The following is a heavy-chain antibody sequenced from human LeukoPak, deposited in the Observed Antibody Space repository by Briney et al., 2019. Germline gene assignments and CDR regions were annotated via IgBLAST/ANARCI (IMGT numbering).Heavy chain of an antibody. CDR3: AKHSCSGGSCYFDFDY. Sequence: GGSLRLSCAASGFTVSSNYMSWVRQAPGKGLEWVSAISGSGGSTYYADSVKGRFTISRDNSKSTLYLQMNSLRAEDTAVYYCAKHSCSGGSCYFDFDYWGQGTLVTVSS. V-gene: IGHV3-23*01. CDR2: ISGSGGST. J-gene: IGHJ4*02. CDR1: GFTVSSNY. D-gene: IGHD2-15*01.